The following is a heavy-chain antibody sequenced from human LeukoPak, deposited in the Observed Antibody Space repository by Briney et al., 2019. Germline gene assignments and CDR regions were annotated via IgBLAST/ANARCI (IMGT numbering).Heavy chain of an antibody. J-gene: IGHJ6*03. CDR1: GYTFTSYD. CDR2: MNPNSGNT. Sequence: ASVKVSCKASGYTFTSYDINWVRQATGQGLEWMGWMNPNSGNTGYAQKFQGRVTMTRNTSISTAYMELSSLRSEDTAVYYCATEVSNWYRYHYDKGAWGKGVTVT. V-gene: IGHV1-8*01. D-gene: IGHD6-13*01. CDR3: ATEVSNWYRYHYDKGA.